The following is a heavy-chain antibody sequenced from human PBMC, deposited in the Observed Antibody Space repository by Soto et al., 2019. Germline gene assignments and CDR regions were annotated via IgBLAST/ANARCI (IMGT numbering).Heavy chain of an antibody. D-gene: IGHD4-17*01. V-gene: IGHV4-4*02. Sequence: PSETLSFTCAVSSGSISSSNWWSWVRQPPGKGLEWIGEIYHSGSTNYNPSLKSRVTISVDKSKNQFSLKLSSVTAADTAVYYCARAESTVTNRGDAFDIWGQGTMVTVSS. J-gene: IGHJ3*02. CDR2: IYHSGST. CDR1: SGSISSSNW. CDR3: ARAESTVTNRGDAFDI.